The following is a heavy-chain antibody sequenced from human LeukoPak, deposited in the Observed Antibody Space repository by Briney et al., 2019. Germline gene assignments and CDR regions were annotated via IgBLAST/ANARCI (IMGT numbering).Heavy chain of an antibody. V-gene: IGHV4-59*08. D-gene: IGHD3-10*01. CDR1: GGSTGGYY. CDR2: VSYSGNT. Sequence: PSETLSLTCAVSGGSTGGYYWSWIRQPPGKGLEWIGYVSYSGNTKFNPSLKSRVTISIDTSKNQFSVFLTSVTAADTAVYFCARVNYASGGYSSWFDPWGQGTLVTVSS. CDR3: ARVNYASGGYSSWFDP. J-gene: IGHJ5*02.